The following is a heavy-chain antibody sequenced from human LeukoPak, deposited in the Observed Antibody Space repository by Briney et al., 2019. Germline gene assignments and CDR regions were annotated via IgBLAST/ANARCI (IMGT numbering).Heavy chain of an antibody. CDR2: MNPHSGNT. CDR1: GYTFTSYD. J-gene: IGHJ4*02. Sequence: PGASVKVSCKASGYTFTSYDINWVRQATGQGLEWMGWMNPHSGNTDYAQKFQGRVTMTGNTSISTAYMELSSLRSEDTAIYYCAILFRGRIAVVGNFWGRGTLVTVSS. D-gene: IGHD6-19*01. V-gene: IGHV1-8*01. CDR3: AILFRGRIAVVGNF.